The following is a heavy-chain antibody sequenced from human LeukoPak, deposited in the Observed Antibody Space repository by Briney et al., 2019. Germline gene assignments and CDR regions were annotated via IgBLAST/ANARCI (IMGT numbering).Heavy chain of an antibody. CDR1: GGSISSGDYY. V-gene: IGHV4-30-4*01. CDR2: IYYSGST. J-gene: IGHJ3*02. D-gene: IGHD1-26*01. CDR3: ARTILRFTGEFDI. Sequence: SQTLSLTCTVSGGSISSGDYYWSWIRQPPGKGLEWIGYIYYSGSTYYNPSLKSRVTISVDTSKNQFSLKLSSVTAADTAVYYCARTILRFTGEFDIWGQGTMVIVSS.